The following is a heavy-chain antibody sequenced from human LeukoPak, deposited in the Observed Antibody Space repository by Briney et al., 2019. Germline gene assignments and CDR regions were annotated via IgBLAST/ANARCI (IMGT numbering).Heavy chain of an antibody. J-gene: IGHJ4*02. CDR2: ISGSGGST. V-gene: IGHV3-23*01. Sequence: PGGSLRLSCAASGFTFSSYGMSWVRQAPGKGLEWVSAISGSGGSTYYADPVKGRFTISRDNSKNTLYLQMNSLRAEDTAVYYCAEDGEQQLDYWGQGTLVTVSS. CDR1: GFTFSSYG. D-gene: IGHD6-13*01. CDR3: AEDGEQQLDY.